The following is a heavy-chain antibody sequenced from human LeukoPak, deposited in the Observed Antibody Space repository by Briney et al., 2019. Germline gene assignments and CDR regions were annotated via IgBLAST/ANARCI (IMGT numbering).Heavy chain of an antibody. CDR3: ARDPRPKQTYCSSSTCDEYY. V-gene: IGHV3-74*01. J-gene: IGHJ4*02. CDR2: INSDGTDT. CDR1: GFTFTTYW. D-gene: IGHD2-2*01. Sequence: GGSLRLSCAASGFTFTTYWMHWVRQAPGKGLVWVSRINSDGTDTAYADSVKGRFTISRDNAKNTLYLQMNGLRAEDTAVYYCARDPRPKQTYCSSSTCDEYYWGQGTLVTVSS.